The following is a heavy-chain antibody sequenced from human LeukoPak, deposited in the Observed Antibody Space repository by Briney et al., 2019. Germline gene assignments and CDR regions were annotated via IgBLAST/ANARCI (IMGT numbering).Heavy chain of an antibody. J-gene: IGHJ4*02. CDR3: ARIRSRILTGYQLNDY. V-gene: IGHV4-34*01. CDR1: GGSFSGYY. D-gene: IGHD3-9*01. CDR2: INHSGST. Sequence: TSETLSLTCAVYGGSFSGYYWSWIRQPPGKGLEWIGEINHSGSTNYNPSLKSRVTISVDTSKNQFSLKLSSVTAADTAVYYCARIRSRILTGYQLNDYWGQGTLVTVSS.